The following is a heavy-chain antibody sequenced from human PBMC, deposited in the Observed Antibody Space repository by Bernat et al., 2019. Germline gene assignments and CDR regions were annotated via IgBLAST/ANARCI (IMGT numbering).Heavy chain of an antibody. Sequence: EVQLVESGGGLVQPGGSLRLSCAASGFTFSSYWMSWVRQAPGKGLEWVANIKQDGSEKYYVDSVKGRFTISRDNAKNSLYLQMNSLRAEDTAVYYCVSPGNDILTGYYPYWGQGTLVTVSS. CDR2: IKQDGSEK. V-gene: IGHV3-7*03. D-gene: IGHD3-9*01. J-gene: IGHJ4*02. CDR1: GFTFSSYW. CDR3: VSPGNDILTGYYPY.